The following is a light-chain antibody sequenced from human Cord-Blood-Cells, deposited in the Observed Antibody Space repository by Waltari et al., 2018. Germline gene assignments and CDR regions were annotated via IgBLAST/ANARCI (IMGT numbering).Light chain of an antibody. J-gene: IGLJ2*01. CDR2: GNS. CDR1: SSNIGAGYD. V-gene: IGLV1-40*01. Sequence: QSVLTQPPSVSGAPGQMVPISCTGSSSNIGAGYDVHWYQHLPGTAPKLLIYGNSNRPSGVPDRFSGSKSGTSASLAITGLQAEDEADYYCQSYDSSLSGSVFGGGTKLTVL. CDR3: QSYDSSLSGSV.